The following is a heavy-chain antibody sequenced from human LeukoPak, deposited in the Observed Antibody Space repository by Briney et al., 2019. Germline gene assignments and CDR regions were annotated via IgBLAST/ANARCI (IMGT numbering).Heavy chain of an antibody. J-gene: IGHJ6*02. CDR3: ARVDFWSGYYAYGMDV. CDR2: IYYSGST. D-gene: IGHD3-3*01. V-gene: IGHV4-59*08. CDR1: GGSISSYY. Sequence: SETLSLTCTVSGGSISSYYWSWIRQPPGKGLEWIGYIYYSGSTNYNPSLKSRVTISVDTSKNQFSLKLNSMTAADTAVYYCARVDFWSGYYAYGMDVWGQGTTVTVSS.